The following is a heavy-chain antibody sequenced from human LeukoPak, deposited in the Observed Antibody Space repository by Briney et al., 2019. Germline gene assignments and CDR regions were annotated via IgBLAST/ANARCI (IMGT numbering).Heavy chain of an antibody. D-gene: IGHD3-22*01. CDR2: VSAYNGNT. CDR3: ARTSYYDDPDGFDI. CDR1: GYTFTSYG. J-gene: IGHJ3*02. Sequence: ASVKVSCKASGYTFTSYGISWVRQAPGQGLEWMGWVSAYNGNTNYAQKLQGRVTMTTDTSTSTAYMELRSLRSDDTAVYYCARTSYYDDPDGFDIWGQGTMVTVSS. V-gene: IGHV1-18*01.